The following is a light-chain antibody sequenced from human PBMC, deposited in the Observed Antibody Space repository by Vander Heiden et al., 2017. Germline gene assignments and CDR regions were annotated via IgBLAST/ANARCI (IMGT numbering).Light chain of an antibody. CDR1: ENVFQY. CDR3: QQSFTSPRT. J-gene: IGKJ3*01. CDR2: DAS. V-gene: IGKV1-39*01. Sequence: DIQMTQSPSPLSASVGDTISITCRTSENVFQYLHWYQQRPGRPPKLLIYDASTWQSGVPTRFSGGGSGTEYTLTVTGLQPEDFATYYCQQSFTSPRTFGPGTKVDV.